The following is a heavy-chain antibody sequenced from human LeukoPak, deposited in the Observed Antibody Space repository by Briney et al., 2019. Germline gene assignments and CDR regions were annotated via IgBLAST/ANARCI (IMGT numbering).Heavy chain of an antibody. CDR1: GFTFSTYA. V-gene: IGHV3-23*01. CDR2: ISGSSGST. D-gene: IGHD4-17*01. CDR3: AKGLSATSMGIDY. J-gene: IGHJ4*02. Sequence: GGSLRLSCAASGFTFSTYAMTWVRQAPGRGLEWVSTISGSSGSTDYADSVKGRFTVSRDNSRNTLYLQMHSVRVDDTAVYYCAKGLSATSMGIDYWGQGTLVTVPS.